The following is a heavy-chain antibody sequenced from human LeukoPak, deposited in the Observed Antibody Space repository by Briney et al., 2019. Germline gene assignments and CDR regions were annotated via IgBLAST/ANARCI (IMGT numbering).Heavy chain of an antibody. CDR1: GFTFSSYA. V-gene: IGHV3-23*01. Sequence: GGSLRLSCAASGFTFSSYAMSWVRQAPGKGLEWVSAISGSGGSTYYADSVKGRFTISRDNSKNTLYLQMNSLRAEDTAVYYCVKGDIVATIPLYYFDYWGQGTLVTVSS. J-gene: IGHJ4*02. CDR3: VKGDIVATIPLYYFDY. CDR2: ISGSGGST. D-gene: IGHD5-12*01.